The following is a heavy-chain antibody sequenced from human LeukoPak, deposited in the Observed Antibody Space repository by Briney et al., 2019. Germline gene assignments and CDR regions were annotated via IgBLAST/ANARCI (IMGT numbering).Heavy chain of an antibody. CDR1: GFTFSSYS. V-gene: IGHV3-21*01. D-gene: IGHD6-13*01. Sequence: PGGSLRLSCAASGFTFSSYSMNWVRQAPGKGLEWVSSISSSSSYIYYADSVKGRFTISRDNAKNSLYLQMNSLRAEDTAVCYCASPQYSSSWYYFDYWGQGTLVTVSS. CDR3: ASPQYSSSWYYFDY. J-gene: IGHJ4*02. CDR2: ISSSSSYI.